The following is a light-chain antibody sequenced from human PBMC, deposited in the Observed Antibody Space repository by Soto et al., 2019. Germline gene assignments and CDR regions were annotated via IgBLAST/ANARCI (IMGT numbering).Light chain of an antibody. V-gene: IGKV4-1*01. CDR2: WAS. CDR3: QQRNDWPLT. CDR1: QSVLYSSNNKNF. J-gene: IGKJ4*01. Sequence: DVVMTQSPDSLAVSLGERATINCKSSQSVLYSSNNKNFLTWYQQKPGQSPKLLIYWASTRESGVPDRFSGCGSGTDFTPTVSSLQAEDVAVYFCQQRNDWPLTFGGGTKVEIK.